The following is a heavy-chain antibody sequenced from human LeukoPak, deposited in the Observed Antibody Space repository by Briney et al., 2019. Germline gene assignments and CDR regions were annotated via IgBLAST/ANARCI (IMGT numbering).Heavy chain of an antibody. Sequence: GGSLRLSCAASGFTFSSYAMSWVRQAPGKGLEWVSAISGSGGSTYYADSVKGRFTISRDNSKNTLYLQMNSLRAEDTAVYYCAKGVPYSSGSVGWFDPWGQGTLVTVSS. J-gene: IGHJ5*02. V-gene: IGHV3-23*01. CDR3: AKGVPYSSGSVGWFDP. CDR2: ISGSGGST. CDR1: GFTFSSYA. D-gene: IGHD3-10*01.